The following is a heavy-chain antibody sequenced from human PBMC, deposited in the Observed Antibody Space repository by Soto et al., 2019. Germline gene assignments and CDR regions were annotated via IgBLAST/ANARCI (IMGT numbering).Heavy chain of an antibody. CDR2: IIPIFGTS. J-gene: IGHJ4*02. CDR1: GDTFTRYA. CDR3: ARGARDWGVILGGFDY. D-gene: IGHD3-10*01. V-gene: IGHV1-69*06. Sequence: SVKVSCKASGDTFTRYAITWVRQAPGQGLEWMGGIIPIFGTSNYAQSFQGRVTITADKSTNTAYMELSSLRSEDTAVYYCARGARDWGVILGGFDYWGQATLVTVSS.